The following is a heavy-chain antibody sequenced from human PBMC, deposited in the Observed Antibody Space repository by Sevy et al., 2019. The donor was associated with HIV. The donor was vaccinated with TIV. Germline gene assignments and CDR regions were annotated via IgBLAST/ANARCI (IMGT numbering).Heavy chain of an antibody. D-gene: IGHD3-3*01. CDR1: GFTFSSYS. CDR3: ARGGRDFWSGYYLYYFDY. J-gene: IGHJ4*02. Sequence: GGSLRLSCAASGFTFSSYSMKWVRQAPGKGLEWVSSISSSSSYIYYADSVKGRFTISRDNAKNSLYLQMNSLRAEDTAVYYCARGGRDFWSGYYLYYFDYWGQGTLVTVSS. V-gene: IGHV3-21*01. CDR2: ISSSSSYI.